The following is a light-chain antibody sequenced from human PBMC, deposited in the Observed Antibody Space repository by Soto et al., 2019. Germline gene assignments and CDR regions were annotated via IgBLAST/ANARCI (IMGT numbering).Light chain of an antibody. J-gene: IGLJ2*01. CDR3: ASWDDSLNSPRML. CDR2: SNN. CDR1: YSNIGSNT. V-gene: IGLV1-44*01. Sequence: QSLLTQPPSVSATPGQRVTISCSGTYSNIGSNTVAWYQRLPGAAPKLLIYSNNERPSWVPDRFSGSKSGSSASLAISGLQSEDEADYSCASWDDSLNSPRMLFGGGTKVTVL.